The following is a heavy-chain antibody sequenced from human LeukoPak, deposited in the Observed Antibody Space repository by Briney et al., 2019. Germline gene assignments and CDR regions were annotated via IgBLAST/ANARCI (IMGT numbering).Heavy chain of an antibody. CDR1: GFTFSSYT. D-gene: IGHD3-22*01. J-gene: IGHJ6*03. Sequence: PGGSLRLSCAVSGFTFSSYTMSWVRQAPGKGLEWVSTITTSGGTTSYADSVKGRFTISRDNSKNTLYLQMNSLRAEDTAVYYCAREGYDSSGYSLFYYYYYMDVWGKGTTVTVSS. CDR3: AREGYDSSGYSLFYYYYYMDV. V-gene: IGHV3-23*01. CDR2: ITTSGGTT.